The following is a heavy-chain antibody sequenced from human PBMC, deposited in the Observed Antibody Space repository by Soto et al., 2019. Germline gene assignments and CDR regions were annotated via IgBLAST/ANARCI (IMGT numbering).Heavy chain of an antibody. CDR1: GGTFSSYA. V-gene: IGHV1-69*13. Sequence: SVKVSCKASGGTFSSYAISWVRQAPGQGLEWMGGIIPIFGTANYAQKFQGRVTITADESTSTAYMELSSLRSEDTAVYYCARVHWEPVTPSDNWGQGTLVTVSS. CDR3: ARVHWEPVTPSDN. CDR2: IIPIFGTA. D-gene: IGHD1-26*01. J-gene: IGHJ4*02.